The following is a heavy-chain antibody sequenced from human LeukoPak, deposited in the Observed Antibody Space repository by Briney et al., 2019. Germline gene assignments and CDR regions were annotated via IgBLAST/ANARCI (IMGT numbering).Heavy chain of an antibody. V-gene: IGHV3-66*02. CDR2: IYSGGGT. Sequence: GGSLRLSCAASGFTVSSNYMSWVRQAPGKGLEWVSVIYSGGGTYYADSVKGRFTISRDNSKNTLYLQMNSLRAEDTAVYYCARVGRGIAAPFDYWGQGTLVTVSS. D-gene: IGHD6-13*01. J-gene: IGHJ4*02. CDR1: GFTVSSNY. CDR3: ARVGRGIAAPFDY.